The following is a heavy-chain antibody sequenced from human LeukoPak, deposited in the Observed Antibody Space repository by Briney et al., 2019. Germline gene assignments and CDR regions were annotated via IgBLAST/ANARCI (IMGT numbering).Heavy chain of an antibody. Sequence: GGSLRLSCVASGLSVSSNYMSWARQAPGKGLEWVSVIYRDGSSYYAESVKGRFAISRDNSKNTLYIQMNSLRAEDTAVYYCARSFYDILIGYYQYFDYWGQGTLVTVSS. CDR1: GLSVSSNY. CDR3: ARSFYDILIGYYQYFDY. J-gene: IGHJ4*02. V-gene: IGHV3-66*01. CDR2: IYRDGSS. D-gene: IGHD3-9*01.